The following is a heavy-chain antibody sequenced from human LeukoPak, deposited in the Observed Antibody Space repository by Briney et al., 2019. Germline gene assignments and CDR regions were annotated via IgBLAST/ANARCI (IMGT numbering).Heavy chain of an antibody. CDR3: ARGRGSLTY. CDR2: FYDTRSP. CDR1: GASISLYY. V-gene: IGHV4-59*01. D-gene: IGHD3-10*01. J-gene: IGHJ4*02. Sequence: SETLSLTCTVSGASISLYYWSWIRQPPGKGLEWIGYFYDTRSPKYNPSLERRVTISVDMSRNQFSLNLTSVTAADTAVYYCARGRGSLTYWGQGTLATVSS.